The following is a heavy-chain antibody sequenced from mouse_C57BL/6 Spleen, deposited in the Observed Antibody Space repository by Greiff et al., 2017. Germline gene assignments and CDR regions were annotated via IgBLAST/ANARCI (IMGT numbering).Heavy chain of an antibody. CDR2: ISSGSSTI. Sequence: EVKLMESGGGLVKPGGSLKLSCAASGFTFSDYGMHWVRQAPEKGLEWVAYISSGSSTIYYADTVQGRLTIYRDNAKNTLFLQMTRLRSEDTAMYYCSRRLTPYYYAMDYWGQGTSVTVSS. J-gene: IGHJ4*01. D-gene: IGHD1-2*01. CDR3: SRRLTPYYYAMDY. CDR1: GFTFSDYG. V-gene: IGHV5-17*01.